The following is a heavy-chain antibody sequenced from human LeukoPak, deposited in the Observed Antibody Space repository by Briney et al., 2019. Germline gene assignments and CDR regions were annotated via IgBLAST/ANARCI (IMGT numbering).Heavy chain of an antibody. CDR1: GGFISSGGYS. Sequence: SQTLSLTCAVSGGFISSGGYSWSWIRQPPGKGLEWIGYIYHSGSTYYNPSLKSRVTISVDRSKNQFSLKLSSVTAADTAVYYCARAYKRCSGGSCYQPLGYWGQGTLVTVSS. CDR2: IYHSGST. V-gene: IGHV4-30-2*01. J-gene: IGHJ4*02. CDR3: ARAYKRCSGGSCYQPLGY. D-gene: IGHD2-15*01.